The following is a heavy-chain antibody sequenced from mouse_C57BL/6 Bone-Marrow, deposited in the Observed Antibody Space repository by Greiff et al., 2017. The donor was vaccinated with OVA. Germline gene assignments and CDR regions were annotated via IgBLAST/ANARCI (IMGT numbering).Heavy chain of an antibody. CDR3: TRDPLYYGSSYRDY. CDR1: GYTFTSYW. D-gene: IGHD1-1*01. Sequence: EVQLQQSGTVLARPGASVKMSCKTSGYTFTSYWMHWVKQRPGQGLEWIGAIYPGNSDTSYNQKFKGKAKLTAVTAASTAYMELSSLTNEDSAVYYCTRDPLYYGSSYRDYWGQGTTLTVSS. J-gene: IGHJ2*01. CDR2: IYPGNSDT. V-gene: IGHV1-5*01.